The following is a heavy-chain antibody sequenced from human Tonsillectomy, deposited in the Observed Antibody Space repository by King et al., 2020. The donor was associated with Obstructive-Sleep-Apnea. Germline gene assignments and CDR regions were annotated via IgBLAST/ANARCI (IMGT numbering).Heavy chain of an antibody. CDR2: IYWDDEK. CDR3: AYRRPLXYYXDF. V-gene: IGHV2-5*02. CDR1: GFSLSTDGVG. J-gene: IGHJ4*02. Sequence: QITLKESGPTLVKPTQTLTLTCTFSGFSLSTDGVGVGWIRQPPGKALEWLALIYWDDEKRYSPSLKSRITITKDTSKNQVVLTMTNMDPVDTATYYCAYRRPLXYYXDFWXXXTLVTX.